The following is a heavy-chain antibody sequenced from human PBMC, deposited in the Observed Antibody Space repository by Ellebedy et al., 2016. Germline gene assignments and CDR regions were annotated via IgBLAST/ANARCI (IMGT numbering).Heavy chain of an antibody. CDR1: GGSISSYY. D-gene: IGHD7-27*01. Sequence: SETLSLTCTVSGGSISSYYWSRIRQPPGKGLEWIGYIYYSGSTNCNPSLKSRVTISVDTSKNQFSLKLSSVTVADTAVYYCARDPRSWGRRGTAAFDIWGQGTMVTVSS. V-gene: IGHV4-59*12. J-gene: IGHJ3*02. CDR2: IYYSGST. CDR3: ARDPRSWGRRGTAAFDI.